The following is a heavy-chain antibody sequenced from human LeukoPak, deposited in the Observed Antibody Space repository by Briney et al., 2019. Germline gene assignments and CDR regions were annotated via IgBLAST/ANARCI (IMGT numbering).Heavy chain of an antibody. CDR2: IRSKAYGGTT. D-gene: IGHD3-9*01. V-gene: IGHV3-49*04. CDR1: GFTFGDYA. Sequence: GGSLRLSCTASGFTFGDYAMSWVRQAPGKGLEWVGFIRSKAYGGTTEYAASVKGRFTISRDDSKSIAYLQMNSLKTEDTAVYYCTRIPYVRYFDWLSSDYWGQGTLVTVSS. J-gene: IGHJ4*02. CDR3: TRIPYVRYFDWLSSDY.